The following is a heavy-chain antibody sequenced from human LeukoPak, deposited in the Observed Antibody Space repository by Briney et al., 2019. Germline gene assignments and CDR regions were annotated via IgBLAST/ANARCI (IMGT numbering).Heavy chain of an antibody. CDR3: ARDRDNVAGTRGYFDY. CDR2: ISSSGSTI. D-gene: IGHD6-19*01. Sequence: GGSLRLSCAASRFTFSSYEINWVRQAPGKGLEWVSYISSSGSTIKYADSVKGRFTISRHNAKNSLYLQMNSLRAEDTAVYYCARDRDNVAGTRGYFDYWGQGTLVTVSS. V-gene: IGHV3-48*03. J-gene: IGHJ4*02. CDR1: RFTFSSYE.